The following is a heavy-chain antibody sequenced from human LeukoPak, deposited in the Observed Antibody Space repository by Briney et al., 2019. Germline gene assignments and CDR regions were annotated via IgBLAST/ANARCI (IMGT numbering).Heavy chain of an antibody. V-gene: IGHV3-30*03. CDR2: ISYDGSNK. D-gene: IGHD3-10*01. CDR3: ARGLTIDY. J-gene: IGHJ4*02. CDR1: GFTFSSYG. Sequence: GGSLRLSCAASGFTFSSYGMHWVRQAPGKGLEWVAVISYDGSNKYYADSVKGRFTISRDNAKNSLYLQMNSLRAEDTAVYYCARGLTIDYWGQGTLVTVSS.